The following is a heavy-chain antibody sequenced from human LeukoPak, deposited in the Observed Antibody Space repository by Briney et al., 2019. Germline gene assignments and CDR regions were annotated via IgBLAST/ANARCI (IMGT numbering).Heavy chain of an antibody. V-gene: IGHV1-46*01. Sequence: ASVKVSCKASGYTFTSYYMHWVRQAPGQGLEWMGIINPSGGSTSYAQKFQGRVTMTRDTSTSTVYMELSSLRSDDTAVYYCARARVGYDFWSGYQYWGQGTLVTVSS. CDR3: ARARVGYDFWSGYQY. CDR1: GYTFTSYY. D-gene: IGHD3-3*01. CDR2: INPSGGST. J-gene: IGHJ4*02.